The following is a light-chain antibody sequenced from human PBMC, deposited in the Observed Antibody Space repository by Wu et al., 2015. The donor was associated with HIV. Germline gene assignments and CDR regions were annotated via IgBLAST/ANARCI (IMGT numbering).Light chain of an antibody. CDR1: QSVSTY. J-gene: IGKJ4*01. V-gene: IGKV3-11*01. CDR2: DAS. Sequence: EIVLTQSPATLSLSPGERATLSCRASQSVSTYLAWYQQKPGQALRLLIYDASNRATGIPARFSGSGSGTDFTLTISSLEPEDFAVYYCQQRSNWPPSLTFGGGTEGGDQT. CDR3: QQRSNWPPSLT.